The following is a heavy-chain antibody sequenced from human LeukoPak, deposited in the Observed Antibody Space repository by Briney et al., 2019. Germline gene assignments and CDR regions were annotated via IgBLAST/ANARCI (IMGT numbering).Heavy chain of an antibody. CDR3: ARGITIFGVVIRNFDY. CDR1: GGSISTYY. CDR2: IYYSGST. D-gene: IGHD3-3*01. Sequence: SETLSLTCTVSGGSISTYYWTWIRQPPGKGLEWLGYIYYSGSTNYNPSLKSRVTISVDTSKNQFSLKLSSVTAADTAVYYCARGITIFGVVIRNFDYWGQGTLVTVSS. J-gene: IGHJ4*02. V-gene: IGHV4-59*01.